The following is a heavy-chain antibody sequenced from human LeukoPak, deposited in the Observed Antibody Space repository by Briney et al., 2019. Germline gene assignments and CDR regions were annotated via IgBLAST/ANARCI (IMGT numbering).Heavy chain of an antibody. V-gene: IGHV3-21*01. Sequence: GGSLRLSCAASGFTFSSYSMNWVRQAPGKGLEWVSSISSSSSYIYYADSVKGRFTISRDNAKNSLYLQMNSLRAEDTAVYYCAKDWYLARYYYYMDVWGKGTTVTVSS. J-gene: IGHJ6*03. D-gene: IGHD2-15*01. CDR1: GFTFSSYS. CDR3: AKDWYLARYYYYMDV. CDR2: ISSSSSYI.